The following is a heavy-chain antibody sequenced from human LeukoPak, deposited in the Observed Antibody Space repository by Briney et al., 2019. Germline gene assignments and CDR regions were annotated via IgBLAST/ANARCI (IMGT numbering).Heavy chain of an antibody. CDR2: INLSGGST. V-gene: IGHV1-46*01. CDR1: GYTFTSYY. J-gene: IGHJ4*02. Sequence: ASVKVSCKASGYTFTSYYMHWVRQAPGQGLEWMGIINLSGGSTSYAQKFQGRVTMTRDMSTSTVYMELSSLRSEDTAVYYCARGSGYVLRFLEWLLDYWGQGTLVTVSS. CDR3: ARGSGYVLRFLEWLLDY. D-gene: IGHD3-3*01.